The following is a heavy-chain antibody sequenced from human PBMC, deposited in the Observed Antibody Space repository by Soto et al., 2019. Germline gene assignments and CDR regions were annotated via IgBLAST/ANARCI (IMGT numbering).Heavy chain of an antibody. D-gene: IGHD3-10*01. CDR3: AREIPPGITMVRGYEPRYGMDV. CDR2: IYPGDSDT. V-gene: IGHV5-51*01. J-gene: IGHJ6*02. Sequence: PGESLKISCKGSGYSFTSYWIGWVRQMPGKGLEWMGIIYPGDSDTRYSPSFQGQVTISADKSISTAYLQWSSLKASDTAMYYCAREIPPGITMVRGYEPRYGMDVWGQGTTVTVSS. CDR1: GYSFTSYW.